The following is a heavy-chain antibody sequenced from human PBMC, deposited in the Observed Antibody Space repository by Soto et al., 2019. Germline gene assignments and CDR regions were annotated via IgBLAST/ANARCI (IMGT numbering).Heavy chain of an antibody. D-gene: IGHD3-16*01. J-gene: IGHJ4*02. Sequence: QVQLVQSGAEVRKPGASVKVSCKASGYIFANYDIGWVRQAPGQGLEWMGLIHGYNAKTNYAQKFRGRVTMTTDTSTSTAYMDLRSLTSDDTGVYYCARWDGIFGAGGVNWGQGTLITVSS. CDR3: ARWDGIFGAGGVN. CDR2: IHGYNAKT. CDR1: GYIFANYD. V-gene: IGHV1-18*01.